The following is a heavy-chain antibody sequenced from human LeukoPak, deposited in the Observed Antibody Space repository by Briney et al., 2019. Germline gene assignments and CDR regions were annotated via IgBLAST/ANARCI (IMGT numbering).Heavy chain of an antibody. J-gene: IGHJ4*02. CDR3: ARDDTPLDYYDSSGYLDY. V-gene: IGHV1-18*01. Sequence: GASVTVSCKASGYTFTSYGISWVRQAPGQGLEWMGWISAYNGNTNYAQKLQGRVTMTTDTSTSTAYMELRSLRSDDTAVYYCARDDTPLDYYDSSGYLDYWGQGTLVTVSS. D-gene: IGHD3-22*01. CDR2: ISAYNGNT. CDR1: GYTFTSYG.